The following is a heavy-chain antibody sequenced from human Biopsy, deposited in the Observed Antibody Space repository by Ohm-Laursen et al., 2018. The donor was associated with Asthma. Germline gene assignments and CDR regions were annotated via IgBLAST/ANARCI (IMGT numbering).Heavy chain of an antibody. CDR2: IGSRITDAI. D-gene: IGHD2-8*01. CDR1: GFTVSSNG. CDR3: AREVKMAY. Sequence: SLRLSCAASGFTVSSNGMSWVRQPPGRGLEWISYIGSRITDAIYYADSVKGRFTISRDNAKNSVFLQMNSLRAEDTGVYYCAREVKMAYWGRGTLVTVSS. J-gene: IGHJ4*02. V-gene: IGHV3-21*05.